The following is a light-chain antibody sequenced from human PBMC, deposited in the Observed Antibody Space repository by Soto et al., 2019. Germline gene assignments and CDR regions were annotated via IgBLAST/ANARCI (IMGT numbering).Light chain of an antibody. Sequence: SALTQPPSASGSPGQSVTISCTGITSDVGYSNLVSWYQHHPGKAPKLMIYEGTKRPSGVSNRFSGSKSANTASLTISGLQAEDEADYYCCSYAGSSTYVFGTGTKVTVL. CDR3: CSYAGSSTYV. J-gene: IGLJ1*01. V-gene: IGLV2-23*01. CDR1: TSDVGYSNL. CDR2: EGT.